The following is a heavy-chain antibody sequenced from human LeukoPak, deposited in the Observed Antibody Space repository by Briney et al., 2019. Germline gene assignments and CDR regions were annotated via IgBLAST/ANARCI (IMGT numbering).Heavy chain of an antibody. CDR3: VKAIPAAWGAFGI. J-gene: IGHJ3*02. CDR2: IGTDGGGT. V-gene: IGHV3-64D*09. Sequence: GGSLRLSCSASGFTFSNYAIHWVRQAPGKGLEYVSAIGTDGGGTYYADSVKGRFTISRDNSKNTLYLQMSSLRAEDTAVYYCVKAIPAAWGAFGIWGQGTMVIVSS. CDR1: GFTFSNYA. D-gene: IGHD6-25*01.